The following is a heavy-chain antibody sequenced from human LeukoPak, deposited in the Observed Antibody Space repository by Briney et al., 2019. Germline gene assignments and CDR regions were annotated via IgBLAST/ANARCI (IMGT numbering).Heavy chain of an antibody. CDR1: EFSLSYYA. CDR2: IYSGGST. J-gene: IGHJ4*02. Sequence: GGSLRLSCAASEFSLSYYAMYWVRQAPGKGLEWVSVIYSGGSTYYADSVKGRFTISRDNSKNTVDLQMNSLRVEDTAVCYCTMRGNTWYDCWGQGTLVTVSS. D-gene: IGHD6-13*01. CDR3: TMRGNTWYDC. V-gene: IGHV3-53*01.